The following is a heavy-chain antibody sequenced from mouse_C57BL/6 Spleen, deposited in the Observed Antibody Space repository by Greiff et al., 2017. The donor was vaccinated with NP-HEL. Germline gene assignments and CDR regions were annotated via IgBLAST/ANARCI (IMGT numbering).Heavy chain of an antibody. CDR3: ARQYYSNHEGYFDV. CDR2: INPYNGGT. V-gene: IGHV1-19*01. J-gene: IGHJ1*03. Sequence: EVQLQESGPVLVKPGASVKMSCKASGYTFTDYYMNWVKQSHGKSLEWIGVINPYNGGTSYNQKFKGKATLTVDKSSSTAYMELNSLTSEDSAVYYCARQYYSNHEGYFDVWGTGTTVTVSS. D-gene: IGHD2-5*01. CDR1: GYTFTDYY.